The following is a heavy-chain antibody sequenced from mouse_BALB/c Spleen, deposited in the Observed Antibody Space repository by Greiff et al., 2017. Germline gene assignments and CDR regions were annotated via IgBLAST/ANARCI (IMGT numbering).Heavy chain of an antibody. CDR2: ISSGGSYT. J-gene: IGHJ4*01. Sequence: EVQGVESGGGLVKPGGSLKLSCAASGFTFSSYAMSWVRQSPEKRLEWVAEISSGGSYTYYPDTVTGRFTISRDNAKNTLYLEMSSLRSEDTAMYYCARDRDYDAMDYWGQGTSVTVSS. CDR3: ARDRDYDAMDY. CDR1: GFTFSSYA. V-gene: IGHV5-9-4*01.